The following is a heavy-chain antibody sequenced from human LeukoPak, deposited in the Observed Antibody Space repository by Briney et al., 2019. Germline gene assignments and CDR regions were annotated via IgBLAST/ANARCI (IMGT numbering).Heavy chain of an antibody. D-gene: IGHD1-7*01. Sequence: GGSLRLSCAASGFTFSSYAMSWVRQAPGKGLQWVSVIGDSAGSTYYADSVKGRFTISRDNSKNTLYLEMNSLRAEDTAVYHCAKSLKEELGYYYYYGMDVWGQGTTVTVSS. J-gene: IGHJ6*02. CDR3: AKSLKEELGYYYYYGMDV. CDR2: IGDSAGST. CDR1: GFTFSSYA. V-gene: IGHV3-23*01.